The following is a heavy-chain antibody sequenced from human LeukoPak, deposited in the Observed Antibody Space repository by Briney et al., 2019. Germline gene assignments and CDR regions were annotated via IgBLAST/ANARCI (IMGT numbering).Heavy chain of an antibody. Sequence: ASVKVSCKASGYTFTSYYIHWVRQAPEQGLEWMGIINPMGGSTNYAQKFQGRVTMTRDMSTSNVYMELSSLRSEDTAVYYCARDGSYYYDSSGYYSYDAFDIWGQGTMVTVSS. CDR1: GYTFTSYY. J-gene: IGHJ3*02. CDR2: INPMGGST. D-gene: IGHD3-22*01. V-gene: IGHV1-46*01. CDR3: ARDGSYYYDSSGYYSYDAFDI.